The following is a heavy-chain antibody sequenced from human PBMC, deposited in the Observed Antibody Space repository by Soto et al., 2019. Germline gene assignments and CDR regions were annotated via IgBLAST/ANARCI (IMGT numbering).Heavy chain of an antibody. CDR1: GITFSSYA. CDR3: AKVNGNYYYGMDV. V-gene: IGHV3-23*01. Sequence: PGGSLRLSCAASGITFSSYAMRWVRQAPGKGLEWVSGITGSGGSTFYSDSVKGRFTISIDNSNNTLYLQMNSLRAEDTAVYYCAKVNGNYYYGMDVWGQGTTVTVSS. CDR2: ITGSGGST. J-gene: IGHJ6*02.